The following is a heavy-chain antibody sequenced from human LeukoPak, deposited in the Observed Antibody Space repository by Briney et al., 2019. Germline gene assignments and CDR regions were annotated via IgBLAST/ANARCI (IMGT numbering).Heavy chain of an antibody. J-gene: IGHJ4*02. CDR2: ISGSGDST. CDR3: ARWDTGMAAFDL. Sequence: GGSLRLSCAASGFTFSTYAVNWVRQAPGKGLEWVSTISGSGDSTYYADSVKGRFTISRDNAKNTLYLHMNSLRAEDTALYWCARWDTGMAAFDLWGQGTLVTVSS. D-gene: IGHD5-18*01. V-gene: IGHV3-23*01. CDR1: GFTFSTYA.